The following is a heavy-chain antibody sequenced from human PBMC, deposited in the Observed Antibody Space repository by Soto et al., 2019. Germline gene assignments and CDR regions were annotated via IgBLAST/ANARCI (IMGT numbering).Heavy chain of an antibody. CDR3: ARDSSYSSSWYSPNAFDI. V-gene: IGHV3-48*03. Sequence: GGSLRLSCAASGFTFSSYEMNWVRQAPGKGLEWVSYISSSGSTIYYADSVKGRFTISRDNAKNSLYLQMNSLRAGDTAVYYCARDSSYSSSWYSPNAFDIWGQGTMVTVSS. CDR2: ISSSGSTI. D-gene: IGHD6-13*01. J-gene: IGHJ3*02. CDR1: GFTFSSYE.